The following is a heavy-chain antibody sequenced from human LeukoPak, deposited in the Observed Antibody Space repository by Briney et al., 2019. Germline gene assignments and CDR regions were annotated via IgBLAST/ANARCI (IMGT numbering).Heavy chain of an antibody. V-gene: IGHV3-23*01. CDR2: ISGGGGST. Sequence: GGSLRLSCAASGFTFSSYALSWVRQAPGKGLKWVSGISGGGGSTYYADSVKGRFIISRDNSKKTLYLQMNSLGAEDTAIYYCAKGDGSGSYGYFDFWGQGTLVTVSS. D-gene: IGHD3-10*01. J-gene: IGHJ4*02. CDR3: AKGDGSGSYGYFDF. CDR1: GFTFSSYA.